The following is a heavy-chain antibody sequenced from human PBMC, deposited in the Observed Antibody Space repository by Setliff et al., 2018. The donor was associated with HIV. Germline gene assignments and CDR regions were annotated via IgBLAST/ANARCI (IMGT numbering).Heavy chain of an antibody. Sequence: SETLSLTCGVSGHSMSSGYYWTWVRQPPGKGLEWIASVFYTGSTYYRPSLKSRVTLSVELSKNHLSLELTSVTAADTAVYYCARQSYYVTGSFYTDVFDLWGQGTVVTVSS. CDR2: VFYTGST. CDR1: GHSMSSGYY. D-gene: IGHD3-10*01. V-gene: IGHV4-38-2*01. J-gene: IGHJ3*01. CDR3: ARQSYYVTGSFYTDVFDL.